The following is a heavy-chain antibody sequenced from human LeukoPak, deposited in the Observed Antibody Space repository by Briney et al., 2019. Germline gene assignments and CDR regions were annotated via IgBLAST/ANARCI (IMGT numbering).Heavy chain of an antibody. J-gene: IGHJ4*02. CDR1: GGSINSGTYY. D-gene: IGHD1-14*01. Sequence: SETLSLTCTVSGGSINSGTYYWGWIRQPPGKGLEWIASMYDDGRTSYNPSLESRVTISIATSTNQFSLKLSSVTAADTAVYYCASDHKSITMRKGQYFDYWGQGVLVTVSS. CDR3: ASDHKSITMRKGQYFDY. V-gene: IGHV4-39*01. CDR2: MYDDGRT.